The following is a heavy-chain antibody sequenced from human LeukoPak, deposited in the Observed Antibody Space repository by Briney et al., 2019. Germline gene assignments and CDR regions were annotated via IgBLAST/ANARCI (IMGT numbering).Heavy chain of an antibody. CDR3: AKDRFSYGDYYYYYMDV. J-gene: IGHJ6*03. Sequence: GGSLRLSCAASGITFSSYGMHWVRQAPGKGLEWVAVISYDGSNKYYADSVKGRFTISRDNSKNTLYLQMNSLRAEDTAVYYCAKDRFSYGDYYYYYMDVWGKGTTVTVSS. D-gene: IGHD4-17*01. CDR1: GITFSSYG. CDR2: ISYDGSNK. V-gene: IGHV3-30*18.